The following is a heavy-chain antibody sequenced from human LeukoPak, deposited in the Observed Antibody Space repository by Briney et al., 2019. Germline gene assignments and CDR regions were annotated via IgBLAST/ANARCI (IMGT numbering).Heavy chain of an antibody. CDR1: GGSISSSSYY. CDR3: ARGEMAIDY. V-gene: IGHV4-39*07. J-gene: IGHJ4*02. CDR2: IHHSGNT. D-gene: IGHD5-24*01. Sequence: SETLSLTCVVSGGSISSSSYYSGWIRQPPGKGLEWIGEIHHSGNTNYNPSIKSRVTILADTSKSQFSLMLTSVTAADTAVYYCARGEMAIDYWGQGTLVTVSS.